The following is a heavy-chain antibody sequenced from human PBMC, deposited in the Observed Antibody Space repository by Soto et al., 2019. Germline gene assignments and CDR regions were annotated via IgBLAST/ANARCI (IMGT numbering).Heavy chain of an antibody. V-gene: IGHV4-59*01. CDR3: ARDESSGWYFDY. D-gene: IGHD6-19*01. Sequence: SETLSPTCTVSGGSISSYYWSWIRQPPGKGLEWIGYIYYSGSTNYDPSLKSRVTMSVDTSKNLFSLKLSSVTAADTAVYCCARDESSGWYFDYWGQGTLVTVSS. J-gene: IGHJ4*02. CDR2: IYYSGST. CDR1: GGSISSYY.